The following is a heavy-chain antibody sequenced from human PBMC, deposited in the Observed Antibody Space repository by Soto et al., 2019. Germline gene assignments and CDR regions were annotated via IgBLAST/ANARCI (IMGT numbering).Heavy chain of an antibody. V-gene: IGHV2-5*02. CDR1: GFSLNTRGVG. D-gene: IGHD2-2*01. Sequence: QITLKESGPTLVKPTQTLTLTCTFSGFSLNTRGVGVGWIRQPPEKALEWLALIYWDDDKRYSPSLKSRLTISKDPSKNQVVLTMTNMDPVDTATYYCAHRLETGYCGSASCRGAFDIWGQGTMVTVSS. CDR3: AHRLETGYCGSASCRGAFDI. J-gene: IGHJ3*02. CDR2: IYWDDDK.